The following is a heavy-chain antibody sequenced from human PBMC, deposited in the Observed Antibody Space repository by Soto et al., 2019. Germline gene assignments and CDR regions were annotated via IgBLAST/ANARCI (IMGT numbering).Heavy chain of an antibody. CDR3: ARASSSSSAADY. CDR2: IYDSESA. Sequence: TCSHTYSGSGESMKRGGYCWSGFRHHPGKGLEWIGYIYDSESAYYNPSLKSRVTISMDTSKNHFAMRLSSVTAADTAVYYCARASSSSSAADYWGQGTQVTVS. D-gene: IGHD6-6*01. V-gene: IGHV4-31*03. CDR1: GESMKRGGYC. J-gene: IGHJ4*02.